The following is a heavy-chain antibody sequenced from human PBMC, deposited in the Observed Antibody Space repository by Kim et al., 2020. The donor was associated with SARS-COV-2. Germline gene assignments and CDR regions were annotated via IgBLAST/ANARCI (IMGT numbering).Heavy chain of an antibody. Sequence: GGSLRLSCAASGFTVSSNYMNWVRQAPGKGLEWVSVIYSGGSTYYADSVKGRFTISRDNSKNTLYLQMNSLRAEDTAVYYCAREGRGYSSSWFYYYYMDGWGKGTTVTVSS. CDR1: GFTVSSNY. J-gene: IGHJ6*03. CDR2: IYSGGST. V-gene: IGHV3-66*01. D-gene: IGHD6-13*01. CDR3: AREGRGYSSSWFYYYYMDG.